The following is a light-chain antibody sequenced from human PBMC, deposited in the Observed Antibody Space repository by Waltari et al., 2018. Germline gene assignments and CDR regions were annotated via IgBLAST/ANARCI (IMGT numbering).Light chain of an antibody. V-gene: IGLV1-44*01. CDR2: SNN. CDR1: SSTIGSNT. CDR3: AAWDDSLNGPV. Sequence: QSVLTQPPSASGTPGQRVTISCSGSSSTIGSNTANWYQQLPGTAPKLPIYSNNQRPSGVPDRFSGSKSGTSASLAISGLQSEDEADYYCAAWDDSLNGPVFGGGTKLTVL. J-gene: IGLJ2*01.